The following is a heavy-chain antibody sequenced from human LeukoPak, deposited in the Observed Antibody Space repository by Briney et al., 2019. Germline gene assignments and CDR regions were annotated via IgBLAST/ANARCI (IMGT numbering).Heavy chain of an antibody. CDR2: MNPNSGNT. CDR3: ARTLERRFSNWFDP. J-gene: IGHJ5*02. D-gene: IGHD1-1*01. V-gene: IGHV1-8*01. Sequence: ASVKVSCKASGYTFTSYDINWVRQATGQGLEWMGRMNPNSGNTGYAQKFQGRVTMTRNTSISTAYMELSSLRSEDTAVYYCARTLERRFSNWFDPWGQGTLVAVSS. CDR1: GYTFTSYD.